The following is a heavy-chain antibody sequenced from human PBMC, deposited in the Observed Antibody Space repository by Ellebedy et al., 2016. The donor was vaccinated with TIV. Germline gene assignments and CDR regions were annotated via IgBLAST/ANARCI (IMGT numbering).Heavy chain of an antibody. V-gene: IGHV5-10-1*01. J-gene: IGHJ5*02. CDR1: GYNFTAYW. CDR2: IAPSYSYT. D-gene: IGHD3-10*01. CDR3: MAGIGAS. Sequence: GESLKISCKGSGYNFTAYWIYWVRQMPEKGLEWMGRIAPSYSYTNYNPSFQGHVTFSTDKSLSTAYLHWSRLEASDTAMYYCMAGIGASWGQGTLVTVSS.